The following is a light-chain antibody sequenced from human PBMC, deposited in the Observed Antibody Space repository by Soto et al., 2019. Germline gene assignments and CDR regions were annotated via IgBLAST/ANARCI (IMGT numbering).Light chain of an antibody. Sequence: DTQMTQSPSILSASVGDRVTITCRASQTIYSWLAWYQQKPGQAPKLLIYDASSLESGVPSRFSGSGSGTEFTLTISSLHPDDFATYYCQEYNNYWTFGQGTKVDIK. CDR1: QTIYSW. CDR3: QEYNNYWT. V-gene: IGKV1-5*01. J-gene: IGKJ1*01. CDR2: DAS.